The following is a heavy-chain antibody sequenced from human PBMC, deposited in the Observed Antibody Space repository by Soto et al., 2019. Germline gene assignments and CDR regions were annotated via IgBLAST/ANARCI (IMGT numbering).Heavy chain of an antibody. CDR1: GFTFSSFA. J-gene: IGHJ4*02. CDR3: AKRYYYDNSGLWDY. CDR2: ITSSGDST. Sequence: GGSLRVSWAASGFTFSSFAMSRVRQAPGKGLEWVSAITSSGDSTYYTDSVKGRFTISRDNSKNTLYLQMNSLRAEDTAVYYCAKRYYYDNSGLWDYWGQGTLVTVSS. D-gene: IGHD3-22*01. V-gene: IGHV3-23*01.